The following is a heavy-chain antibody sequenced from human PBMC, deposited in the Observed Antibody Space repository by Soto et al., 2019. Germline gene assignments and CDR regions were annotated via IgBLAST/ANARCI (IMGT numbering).Heavy chain of an antibody. CDR3: ARLHIVVVTAHEGFNP. CDR1: GGSISSSSYY. J-gene: IGHJ5*02. CDR2: IYYSGST. Sequence: PSETLSLTCTVSGGSISSSSYYWGWIRQPPGKGLEWIGSIYYSGSTYYNPSLKSRVTISVDTSKNQFPLKLSSVTAADTAVYYCARLHIVVVTAHEGFNPWGQGTLVTVSS. V-gene: IGHV4-39*01. D-gene: IGHD2-21*02.